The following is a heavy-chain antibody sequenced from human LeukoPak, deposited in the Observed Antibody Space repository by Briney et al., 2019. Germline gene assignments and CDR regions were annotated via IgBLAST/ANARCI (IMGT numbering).Heavy chain of an antibody. Sequence: SVKVSCKASGYTSTGYYIHWVRQAPGQGLAWMGGIVPTLKTPRYAQPFQGRLTITADESTGTAFMELSSLRTEDTAVYFCVRNNKYGWYFFEIWGQGTLVTVSS. V-gene: IGHV1-69*13. D-gene: IGHD2/OR15-2a*01. CDR3: VRNNKYGWYFFEI. CDR2: IVPTLKTP. CDR1: GYTSTGYY. J-gene: IGHJ1*01.